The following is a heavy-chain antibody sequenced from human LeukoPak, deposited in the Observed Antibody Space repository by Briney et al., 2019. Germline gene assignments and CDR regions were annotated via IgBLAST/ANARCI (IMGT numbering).Heavy chain of an antibody. J-gene: IGHJ5*02. CDR1: GGSISSSSYY. CDR2: IYYSGST. V-gene: IGHV4-39*01. CDR3: ASIWFGELSGWFDP. Sequence: SETLSLTCTVSGGSISSSSYYWGWIRQPPGKGLEWIGSIYYSGSTYYNPSLKSRVTISVDTAKNQFSLKLSSMTAADTAVYYCASIWFGELSGWFDPWGQGTLVTVSS. D-gene: IGHD3-10*01.